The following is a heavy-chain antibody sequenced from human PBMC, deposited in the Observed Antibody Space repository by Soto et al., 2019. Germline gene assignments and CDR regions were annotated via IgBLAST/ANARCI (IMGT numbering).Heavy chain of an antibody. CDR3: ASWKGAILTGYYRGPYFDS. V-gene: IGHV1-69*02. Sequence: QVQLVQSGAEVKKPGSSVKVSCKASGGTFNIYTINWVRQAPGQGLEWMGRIIPILGISNYTQKFQGRVTITEDKSTSTAYMELSSLKSEDTAVYYCASWKGAILTGYYRGPYFDSWGQGTLVAVSS. CDR2: IIPILGIS. J-gene: IGHJ4*02. D-gene: IGHD3-9*01. CDR1: GGTFNIYT.